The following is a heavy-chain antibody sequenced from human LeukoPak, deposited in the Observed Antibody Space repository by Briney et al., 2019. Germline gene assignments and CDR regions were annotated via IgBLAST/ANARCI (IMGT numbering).Heavy chain of an antibody. CDR2: ISYDGTNK. V-gene: IGHV3-30-3*01. CDR1: GFTFSSSA. CDR3: ARDRGDYGMDV. J-gene: IGHJ6*02. Sequence: GGSLRLSCAASGFTFSSSAMHWVRQAPGRGLEWVAPISYDGTNKYYADSVKGRFTFSRDNSKNSLYLQMNSLRAEDTAVYYCARDRGDYGMDVWGQGTTVTVSS.